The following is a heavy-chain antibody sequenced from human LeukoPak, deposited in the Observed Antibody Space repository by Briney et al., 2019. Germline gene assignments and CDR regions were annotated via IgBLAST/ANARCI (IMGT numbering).Heavy chain of an antibody. CDR1: GFTFSGYG. CDR3: ARVIRKPNTMIVVVDAFDI. D-gene: IGHD3-22*01. J-gene: IGHJ3*02. Sequence: HPGKSLRLSCATSGFTFSGYGMHWVRQAPGKGLEWVTVIWSDGSNKYYADSVKGRFTISRDNSKNTLYLQMNSLRAEDTAVYYCARVIRKPNTMIVVVDAFDIWGQGTMVTVSS. V-gene: IGHV3-33*01. CDR2: IWSDGSNK.